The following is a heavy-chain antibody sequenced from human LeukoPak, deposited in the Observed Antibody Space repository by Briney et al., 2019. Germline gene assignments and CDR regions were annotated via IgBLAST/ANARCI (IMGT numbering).Heavy chain of an antibody. CDR3: ATYTQHFGAPGTDY. CDR2: IDMDGSEK. J-gene: IGHJ4*02. V-gene: IGHV3-7*01. CDR1: GFTSSEDR. D-gene: IGHD3-10*01. Sequence: GGSLRPSCALSGFTSSEDRTRWGRRAPGRGVGWGAGIDMDGSEKRYVDSVKDRFTISRDNAKNSVYLEMTSLGAEDTALYYCATYTQHFGAPGTDYWGQGTLVTVSS.